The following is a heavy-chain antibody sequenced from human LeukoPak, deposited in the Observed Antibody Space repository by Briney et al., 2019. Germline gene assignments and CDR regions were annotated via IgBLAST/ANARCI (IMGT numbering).Heavy chain of an antibody. D-gene: IGHD3-10*01. V-gene: IGHV3-30*04. Sequence: GRSLRLSCAASGFTFSSYAMHCVRQAPGKGLEWVAVISYDGSNKYYADSVKGRFTISRDNSKNTLYLQMNSLRAEDTAVYYCARTKYYYGSGDYWGQGTLVTVSS. CDR2: ISYDGSNK. CDR1: GFTFSSYA. CDR3: ARTKYYYGSGDY. J-gene: IGHJ4*02.